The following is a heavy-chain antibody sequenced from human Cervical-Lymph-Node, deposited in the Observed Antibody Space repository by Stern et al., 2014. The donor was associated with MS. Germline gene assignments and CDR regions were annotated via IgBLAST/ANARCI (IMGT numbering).Heavy chain of an antibody. Sequence: EVQLLESGGGLVQPGGSLRLSCAASGFTFSSYDMHWVRQATGKGLEWVLAIGTAGDTYDPGSVKGRFTISRENAKNSLYLQMNSLRAGDTAVYYCARALGYCSGGSCYYFDYWGQGTLVTVSS. CDR3: ARALGYCSGGSCYYFDY. CDR1: GFTFSSYD. V-gene: IGHV3-13*01. D-gene: IGHD2-15*01. CDR2: IGTAGDT. J-gene: IGHJ4*02.